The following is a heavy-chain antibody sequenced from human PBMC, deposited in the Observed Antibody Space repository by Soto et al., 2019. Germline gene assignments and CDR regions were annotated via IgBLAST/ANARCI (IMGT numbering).Heavy chain of an antibody. D-gene: IGHD3-3*01. Sequence: GGSLRLSCAASGFTFSSYSMNWVRQAPGKGLEWVSYISSSSSTIYYADSVKGRFTISRDNAKNSLYLQMNSLRAEDTALYYCARDGPSGFWSVPGTFDYWGQGTLVTVSS. CDR3: ARDGPSGFWSVPGTFDY. J-gene: IGHJ4*02. V-gene: IGHV3-48*01. CDR2: ISSSSSTI. CDR1: GFTFSSYS.